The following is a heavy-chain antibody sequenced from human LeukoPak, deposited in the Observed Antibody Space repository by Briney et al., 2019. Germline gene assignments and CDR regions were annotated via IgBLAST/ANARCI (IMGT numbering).Heavy chain of an antibody. V-gene: IGHV4-59*01. CDR2: IYYSGST. D-gene: IGHD6-19*01. CDR1: GGSISSYY. J-gene: IGHJ4*02. Sequence: PSETLSLTCTVSGGSISSYYWSWIRQPPGKGLEWIGYIYYSGSTNYNPSLKSRVTISVDTSKNQFSLKLSSVTAADTAVYYCAGSIAVAGIDYWGQGTLVIVSS. CDR3: AGSIAVAGIDY.